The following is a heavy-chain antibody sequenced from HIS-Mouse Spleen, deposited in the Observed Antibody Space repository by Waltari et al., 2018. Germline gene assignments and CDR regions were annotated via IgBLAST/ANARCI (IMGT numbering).Heavy chain of an antibody. CDR2: IYYCGRS. D-gene: IGHD6-13*01. CDR1: GGSISSSSYY. J-gene: IGHJ2*01. Sequence: QLQLQESGPGLVKPSETLSLTCTVSGGSISSSSYYWGWIRQPPGQGLEWLGSIYYCGRSDYNPALKSRVTISVDTSKNQFSLKLSTVTAADTAVYYCAREIPYSSSWYDWYFDLWGRGTLVTVSS. CDR3: AREIPYSSSWYDWYFDL. V-gene: IGHV4-39*07.